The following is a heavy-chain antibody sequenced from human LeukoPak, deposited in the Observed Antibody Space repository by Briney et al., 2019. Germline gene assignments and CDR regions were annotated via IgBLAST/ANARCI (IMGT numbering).Heavy chain of an antibody. V-gene: IGHV4-61*02. CDR2: IHISGST. CDR1: GASINSGSYS. D-gene: IGHD3-22*01. J-gene: IGHJ3*02. Sequence: SETLSLTCTGSGASINSGSYSWTWIRQPAGKGLEWIGRIHISGSTDYTPSLKSRVTISVDTSKNQFSLKLSSVTAADTAVYYCARADRSGYFGNVVAFDIWGQGTMVTVSS. CDR3: ARADRSGYFGNVVAFDI.